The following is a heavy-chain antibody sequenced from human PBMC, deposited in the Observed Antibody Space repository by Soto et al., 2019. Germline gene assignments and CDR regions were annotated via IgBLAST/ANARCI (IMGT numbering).Heavy chain of an antibody. Sequence: QVQLVESGGGVVQPGRSLRLSCAASGFPFTSYGMHWVREGPDKGLEWVAIISYDGSDKYYADTVKGRITMSRENSKNTLYLQMNSLRPEDTALYYCVGGQYYFDYRGQGTLVIVSS. D-gene: IGHD3-10*01. CDR1: GFPFTSYG. CDR3: VGGQYYFDY. CDR2: ISYDGSDK. J-gene: IGHJ4*02. V-gene: IGHV3-30*03.